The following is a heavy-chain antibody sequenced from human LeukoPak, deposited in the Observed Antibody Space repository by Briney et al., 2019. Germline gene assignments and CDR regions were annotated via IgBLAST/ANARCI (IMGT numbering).Heavy chain of an antibody. CDR1: GGSISTYY. CDR3: ARGRGDSRGTSFDP. J-gene: IGHJ5*02. CDR2: IYYTGST. Sequence: SETLSLTCIVSGGSISTYYWSWIRQPPGKGLEWIGCIYYTGSTTYNPSLKSRVSISVDTSKNKFSLDLNSVSAADTAVYYCARGRGDSRGTSFDPWGQGTLVTVSS. V-gene: IGHV4-59*01. D-gene: IGHD3-10*01.